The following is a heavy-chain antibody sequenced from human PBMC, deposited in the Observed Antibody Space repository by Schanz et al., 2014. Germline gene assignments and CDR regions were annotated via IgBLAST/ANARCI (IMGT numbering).Heavy chain of an antibody. CDR3: ARGPIPIQGVPMDF. D-gene: IGHD3-10*01. CDR2: IGYDGSEK. Sequence: QVHLVESGGGVVQPGRSLRLSCAASGFTFSASAMHWVRQAPGKGLEWVANIGYDGSEKYYVDSVKGRFTISRDNSKDTLYLQMSGLTPEDTAVYYCARGPIPIQGVPMDFWGQGTLVTGSS. CDR1: GFTFSASA. V-gene: IGHV3-33*08. J-gene: IGHJ4*02.